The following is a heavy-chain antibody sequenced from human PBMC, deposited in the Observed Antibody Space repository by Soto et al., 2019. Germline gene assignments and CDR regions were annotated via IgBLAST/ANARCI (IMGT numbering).Heavy chain of an antibody. V-gene: IGHV3-48*01. D-gene: IGHD4-4*01. J-gene: IGHJ4*02. CDR3: ATPFEYSTTRCIR. Sequence: EVQLVESGGGLVQPGGSVRLSCTASGFTFSRYSMNWVRQAPGQGLEWVSYLSSSSNSIYYADAVKGRITISRDNVKNTLHLQEKSVRAEATDVYYCATPFEYSTTRCIRWGQGTLVTVSS. CDR2: LSSSSNSI. CDR1: GFTFSRYS.